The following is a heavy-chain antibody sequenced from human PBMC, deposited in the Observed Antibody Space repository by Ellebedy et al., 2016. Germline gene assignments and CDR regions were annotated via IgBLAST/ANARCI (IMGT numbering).Heavy chain of an antibody. CDR3: AREGRHGGAIDY. V-gene: IGHV4-30-4*01. Sequence: SETLSLTCTVSGGSISSGDYYWSWIRQPPGKGLEWIGYIYYSGSTYYNPSLKSRVTISVDTSKNQFSLKLSSVTAADTAVYYCAREGRHGGAIDYWGQGTLVTVSS. CDR1: GGSISSGDYY. J-gene: IGHJ4*02. CDR2: IYYSGST. D-gene: IGHD3-16*01.